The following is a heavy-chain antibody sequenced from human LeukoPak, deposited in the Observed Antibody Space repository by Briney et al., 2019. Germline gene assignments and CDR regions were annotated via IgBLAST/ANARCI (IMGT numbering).Heavy chain of an antibody. J-gene: IGHJ6*03. V-gene: IGHV3-30*02. CDR3: AKGEGSPYMDV. CDR2: IRYDGSTK. CDR1: GFTFSTYG. D-gene: IGHD1-26*01. Sequence: GGSLRLSCAASGFTFSTYGMHWVRQAPGKGLEWVAFIRYDGSTKYCADSVKGRFTISRDNSKNTLYLQVNSLRAEDTAVYYCAKGEGSPYMDVWGRGTTVSVSS.